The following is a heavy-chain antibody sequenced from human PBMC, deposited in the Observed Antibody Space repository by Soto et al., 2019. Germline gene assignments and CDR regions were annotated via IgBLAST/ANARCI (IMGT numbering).Heavy chain of an antibody. J-gene: IGHJ6*03. CDR2: IYYSGST. D-gene: IGHD3-16*01. CDR3: ARHGGNQRDYSYYMDV. CDR1: GGSISSYY. Sequence: SETLSLTCTVSGGSISSYYWSWIRQPPGKGLEWIGYIYYSGSTNYNPSLKSRVTISVDTSKNQFSLKLSSVTAADTAVYYCARHGGNQRDYSYYMDVWGKGTTVTVSS. V-gene: IGHV4-59*08.